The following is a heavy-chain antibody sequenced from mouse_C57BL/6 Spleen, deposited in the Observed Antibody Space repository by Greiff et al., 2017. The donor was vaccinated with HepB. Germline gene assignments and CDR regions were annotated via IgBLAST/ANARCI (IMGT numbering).Heavy chain of an antibody. V-gene: IGHV1-19*01. CDR3: ARNKMNDYDVRYAMDY. Sequence: EVQLQQSGPVLVKPGASVKMSCKASGYTFTDYYMNWVKQSHGKSLEWLGVINPYNGGTSYNQKFKGKATLTVDKSSSTAYMELNSLTSEDSAVYYCARNKMNDYDVRYAMDYWGQGTSVTVSS. CDR1: GYTFTDYY. J-gene: IGHJ4*01. CDR2: INPYNGGT. D-gene: IGHD2-4*01.